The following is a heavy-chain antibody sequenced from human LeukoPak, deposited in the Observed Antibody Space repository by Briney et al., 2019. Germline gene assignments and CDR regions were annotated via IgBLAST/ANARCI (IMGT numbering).Heavy chain of an antibody. CDR3: ARGDCSGTHCPERFDP. CDR1: GDSLRNYY. CDR2: FYNSGNT. J-gene: IGHJ5*02. D-gene: IGHD2-15*01. Sequence: SETLSLTCTVSGDSLRNYYWSCIRQTPGKGLEWIGCFYNSGNTKCNPSLKSRVTISVDTSKNQFSLNLSSVTAADTAVYYCARGDCSGTHCPERFDPWGQGTLVTVSS. V-gene: IGHV4-59*01.